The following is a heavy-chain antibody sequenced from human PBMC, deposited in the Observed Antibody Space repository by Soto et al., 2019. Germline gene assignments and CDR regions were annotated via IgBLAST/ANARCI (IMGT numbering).Heavy chain of an antibody. CDR2: IYPGDSDT. CDR1: GYSFTSYW. Sequence: GESLKISCKGSGYSFTSYWIGWVRQMPGKGLEWMGIIYPGDSDTRYSPSFQGQVTISADKSISTAYLQWSSLKASDTAMYYCARSLGAIAAAGPFDSWGQGTLVTGS. J-gene: IGHJ5*01. V-gene: IGHV5-51*01. CDR3: ARSLGAIAAAGPFDS. D-gene: IGHD6-13*01.